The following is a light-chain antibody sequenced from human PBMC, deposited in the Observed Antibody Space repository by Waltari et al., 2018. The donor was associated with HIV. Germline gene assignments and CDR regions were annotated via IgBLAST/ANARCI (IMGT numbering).Light chain of an antibody. V-gene: IGLV3-19*01. CDR3: SSRDSTYNPVV. CDR2: GEN. CDR1: CLTRYY. Sequence: SSELTQDPAVSVALGQTVRITCQGDCLTRYYASWYQQKPGQAPVLVIYGENHRPPGIPDRFSGSSSGNTASLTITGAQAEDEADYYCSSRDSTYNPVVFGGGTNLTVL. J-gene: IGLJ2*01.